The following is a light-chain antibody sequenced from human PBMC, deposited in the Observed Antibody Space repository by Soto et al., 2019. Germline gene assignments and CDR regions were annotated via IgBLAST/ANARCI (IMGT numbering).Light chain of an antibody. Sequence: EVVLTQSPGTLSLSPGERATLSCRASRSVTNDYLAWHQQKPGQAPRLLIYGASNRATGITDRFSGSGSATDFTLTISRLEPEDFAVYYCQQYYESPRTFGQGTKVEAK. CDR2: GAS. CDR3: QQYYESPRT. J-gene: IGKJ1*01. V-gene: IGKV3-20*01. CDR1: RSVTNDY.